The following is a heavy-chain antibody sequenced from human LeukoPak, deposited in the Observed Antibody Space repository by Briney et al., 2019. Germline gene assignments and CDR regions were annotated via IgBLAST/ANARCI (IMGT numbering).Heavy chain of an antibody. CDR2: IYYSGST. Sequence: SETLSLTCTVSGGSISSYYWSWIRQPPGKGLEWIGYIYYSGSTNYSPSLKSRVTISVDTSKNQFSLKLSSVTAADTAVYYCARGVAGEQWLVRGVGYFDYWGQGTLVTVSS. CDR3: ARGVAGEQWLVRGVGYFDY. V-gene: IGHV4-59*01. D-gene: IGHD6-19*01. CDR1: GGSISSYY. J-gene: IGHJ4*02.